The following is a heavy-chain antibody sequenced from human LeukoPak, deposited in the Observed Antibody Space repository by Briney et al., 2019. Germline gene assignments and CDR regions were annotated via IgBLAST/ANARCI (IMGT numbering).Heavy chain of an antibody. CDR2: IIPIFGTA. D-gene: IGHD3-3*01. Sequence: SVKVSCKASGGTFSSYAISWVRQAPGQGLEWMGGIIPIFGTANYAQKFQGRVTITADESTSTAYMELSSLRSEDTAVYYCARVADYDFWSGYPDYWGQGTLVTVSS. V-gene: IGHV1-69*13. CDR3: ARVADYDFWSGYPDY. J-gene: IGHJ4*02. CDR1: GGTFSSYA.